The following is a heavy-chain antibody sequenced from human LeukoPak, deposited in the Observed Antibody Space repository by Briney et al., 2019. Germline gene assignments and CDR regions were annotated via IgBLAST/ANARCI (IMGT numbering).Heavy chain of an antibody. D-gene: IGHD3-22*01. CDR3: ARDPALTTYYYDSSGYQN. CDR1: GFTFSSYA. V-gene: IGHV3-30*04. CDR2: TSYA. J-gene: IGHJ4*02. Sequence: GGSLRLSYAASGFTFSSYAMHWVRQAPGKGLEWVAVTSYAVKGRFTISRDNSKNTLYLQMNSLRAEDTAVYYCARDPALTTYYYDSSGYQNWGQGTLVTVSS.